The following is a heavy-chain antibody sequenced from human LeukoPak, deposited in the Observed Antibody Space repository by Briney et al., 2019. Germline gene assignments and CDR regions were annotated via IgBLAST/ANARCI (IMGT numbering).Heavy chain of an antibody. CDR2: IYSSGTT. CDR3: ARNTDYHSPFFDY. Sequence: PSETLSLTCTVSGGSISSGSYFWSWIRQPAGKGLEWIGRIYSSGTTNYNPSLKSRVTISVATSKNQFSLKLSSVTAADTAVYYCARNTDYHSPFFDYWGQGTLVTVSS. V-gene: IGHV4-61*02. D-gene: IGHD3-22*01. J-gene: IGHJ4*02. CDR1: GGSISSGSYF.